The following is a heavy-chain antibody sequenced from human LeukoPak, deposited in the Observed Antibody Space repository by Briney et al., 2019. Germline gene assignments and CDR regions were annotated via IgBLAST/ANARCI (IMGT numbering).Heavy chain of an antibody. Sequence: GGSLRLSCAASGFTFSSYWMSWVRQAPGKGLEWVANIKQDGSEKYYVDSVKGRFTISRDNAKNSLYLQMNSLRAEDTAVYYCARADYDILTGYYVAAFDIWGQGTMVTVSS. CDR2: IKQDGSEK. D-gene: IGHD3-9*01. J-gene: IGHJ3*02. CDR1: GFTFSSYW. V-gene: IGHV3-7*01. CDR3: ARADYDILTGYYVAAFDI.